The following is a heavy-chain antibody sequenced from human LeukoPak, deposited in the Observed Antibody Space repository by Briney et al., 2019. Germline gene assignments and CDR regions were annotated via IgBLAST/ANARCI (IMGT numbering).Heavy chain of an antibody. D-gene: IGHD3-9*01. J-gene: IGHJ5*02. V-gene: IGHV4-34*01. CDR3: ARPRGRYFDWLRGSGFDP. CDR2: INHSGST. CDR1: GGSFSGYY. Sequence: SSETLSLTCAVYGGSFSGYYWSWIRQPPGKGLEWIGEINHSGSTNYNPSLKSRVTISVDTSKNQFSLKLSSVTAADTAVYYCARPRGRYFDWLRGSGFDPWGQGTLVTVSS.